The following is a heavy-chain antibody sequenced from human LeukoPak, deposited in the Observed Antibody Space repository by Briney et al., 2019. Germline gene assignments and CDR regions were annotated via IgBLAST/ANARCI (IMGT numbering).Heavy chain of an antibody. CDR2: ISSSSSTI. D-gene: IGHD3-3*01. V-gene: IGHV3-48*01. CDR1: GFTFSSYS. Sequence: GGSLRLSCAASGFTFSSYSMSWVRQAPGRGLEWLSYISSSSSTINYADSVKGRFTISRDNAKNSLYLQMNSLRAEDTAVYYCARDSSGYDFWSGYNTWPKGEAFDIWGQGTMVTVSS. CDR3: ARDSSGYDFWSGYNTWPKGEAFDI. J-gene: IGHJ3*02.